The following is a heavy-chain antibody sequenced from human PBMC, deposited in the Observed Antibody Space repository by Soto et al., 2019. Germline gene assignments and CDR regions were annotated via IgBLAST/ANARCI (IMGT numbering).Heavy chain of an antibody. J-gene: IGHJ5*02. CDR2: ISFNGIDT. V-gene: IGHV3-30*04. D-gene: IGHD1-1*01. CDR1: GFTFNSYA. CDR3: ARDIERIRGPHNNSVGPGX. Sequence: PGGSLRLSCAASGFTFNSYAMHWVRQAPGQGLEWVAVISFNGIDTYYAYSVKGRVTISRDNSRNTVFLQMTSLRTEDTAVFYCARDIERIRGPHNNSVGPGXWGQGTLVTVSX.